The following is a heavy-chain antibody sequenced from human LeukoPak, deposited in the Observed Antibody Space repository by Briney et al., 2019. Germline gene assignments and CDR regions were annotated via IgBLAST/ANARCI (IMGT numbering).Heavy chain of an antibody. CDR1: GFTFSSYG. CDR3: AKDQGYSSSWYAFDI. Sequence: PGGSLRLSCAASGFTFSSYGMHWVHLAPGKGLEWVAVISYDGSNKYYGDSVKGRFTISRDNSKNALFLQMNSLRAEDTAVYYCAKDQGYSSSWYAFDIWGQGTMVTVSS. CDR2: ISYDGSNK. D-gene: IGHD6-13*01. V-gene: IGHV3-30*18. J-gene: IGHJ3*02.